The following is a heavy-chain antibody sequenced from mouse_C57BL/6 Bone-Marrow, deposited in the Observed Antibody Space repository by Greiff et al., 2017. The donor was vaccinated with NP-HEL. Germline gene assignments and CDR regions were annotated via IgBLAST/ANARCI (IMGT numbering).Heavy chain of an antibody. CDR3: ARSGDYDEAY. CDR1: GFTFSSYA. V-gene: IGHV5-4*01. Sequence: EVQVVESGGGLVKPGGSLKLSCAASGFTFSSYAMSWVRQTPEKRLEWVATISDGGSYTYYPDNVKGRFTISRDNAKNNLYLQMSHLKSEDTAMYYCARSGDYDEAYWGQGTLVTVSA. D-gene: IGHD2-4*01. J-gene: IGHJ3*01. CDR2: ISDGGSYT.